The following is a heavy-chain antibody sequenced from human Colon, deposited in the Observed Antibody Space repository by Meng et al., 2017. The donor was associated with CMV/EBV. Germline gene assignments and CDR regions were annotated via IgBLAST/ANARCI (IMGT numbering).Heavy chain of an antibody. V-gene: IGHV3-48*03. D-gene: IGHD5-12*01. CDR1: GFTFSSYE. Sequence: GGSLRLSCAASGFTFSSYEMQWVRQAPGKGLEWVSYISTGGSSIYYADSVKGRFTVSRDDAKNSLSLQMSSLRAEDTAVYFCARFVVTYSGYDPTPQDAFDLWGHGTMVTVSS. CDR3: ARFVVTYSGYDPTPQDAFDL. CDR2: ISTGGSSI. J-gene: IGHJ3*01.